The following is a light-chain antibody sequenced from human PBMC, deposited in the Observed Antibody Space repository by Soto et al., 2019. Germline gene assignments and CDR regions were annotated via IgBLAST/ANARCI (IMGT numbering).Light chain of an antibody. Sequence: QSALTQTASVSGSLGQSITISCTGTSSDIGAHNYVSWYQQHPGKAPKFMIYEVSNRPAGVPNRISGSKSGNTASLTISGLQAEDEGDYYCTSYTGSSTWMFGGGTKLTVL. J-gene: IGLJ3*02. CDR2: EVS. V-gene: IGLV2-14*01. CDR3: TSYTGSSTWM. CDR1: SSDIGAHNY.